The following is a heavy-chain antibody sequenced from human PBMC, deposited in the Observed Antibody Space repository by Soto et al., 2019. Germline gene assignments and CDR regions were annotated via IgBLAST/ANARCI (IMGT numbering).Heavy chain of an antibody. D-gene: IGHD3-9*01. V-gene: IGHV3-23*01. CDR1: GFAFSNYA. Sequence: EVQLLESGGGLVQPGGSLRISCAASGFAFSNYAMNWVRHAPGKGLEWVSAISGSGGSTNYADSVKGRFAISRDNSKNTLYLQMNSLRAEDTAVFYCAKCRTGSYSDYWGQGILVSVSS. J-gene: IGHJ4*02. CDR2: ISGSGGST. CDR3: AKCRTGSYSDY.